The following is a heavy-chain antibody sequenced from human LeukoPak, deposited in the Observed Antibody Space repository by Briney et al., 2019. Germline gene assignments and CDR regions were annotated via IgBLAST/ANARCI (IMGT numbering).Heavy chain of an antibody. CDR3: AKRYFGNYYFDY. D-gene: IGHD3-9*01. CDR2: ISGSDSTT. CDR1: GFTFSRYA. Sequence: GGSLRLSCAASGFTFSRYAMSWVRQAPGKGLEWVSAISGSDSTTYYADSVKGRFTISTDNSKNTLYLQMSSLRVEDTAVYYCAKRYFGNYYFDYWGQGTQVTVSS. J-gene: IGHJ4*02. V-gene: IGHV3-23*01.